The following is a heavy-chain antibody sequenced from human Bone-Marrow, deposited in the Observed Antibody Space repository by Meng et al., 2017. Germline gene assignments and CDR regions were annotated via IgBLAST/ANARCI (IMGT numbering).Heavy chain of an antibody. J-gene: IGHJ5*02. V-gene: IGHV4-30-4*08. D-gene: IGHD3-3*01. CDR3: ARDTDFWSASNWFDP. Sequence: QVQLQESGPGLVKPSQTLYLTCTASGGSISSGDYYWSWIRQPPGKGLEWIGYIYYTGTTYYNPSLKSRLTISVDTSKNQFSLNLTSVTAADTAVYYCARDTDFWSASNWFDPWGPGTLVTVSS. CDR2: IYYTGTT. CDR1: GGSISSGDYY.